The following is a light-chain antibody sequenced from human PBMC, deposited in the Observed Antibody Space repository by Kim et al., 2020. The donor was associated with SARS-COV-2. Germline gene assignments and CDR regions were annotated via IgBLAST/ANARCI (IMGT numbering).Light chain of an antibody. CDR3: AAWDDSLNGFWV. CDR2: SNN. J-gene: IGLJ3*02. Sequence: QSVLTQPPSASGTPGQRVTISCSGSSSYIGSNTVNWYQQLPGTAPKLRIYSNNQRPSGVPDRFSGSKSGTSASLAISGLQSEDEADYYCAAWDDSLNGFWVFGGGTQLTVL. CDR1: SSYIGSNT. V-gene: IGLV1-44*01.